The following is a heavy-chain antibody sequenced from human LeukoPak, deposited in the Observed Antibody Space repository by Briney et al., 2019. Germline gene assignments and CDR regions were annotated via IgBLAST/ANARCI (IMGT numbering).Heavy chain of an antibody. Sequence: SETLSLTCAVYGGSFSGYYWSWIRQPPGKGLEWIGEINHSGSTNYNPSLKSRVTISVDTSKNQFSLKLSSVTATDTAVYYCVRGGGSGSYGYWFDPWGQGTLVTVSS. D-gene: IGHD3-10*01. V-gene: IGHV4-34*01. J-gene: IGHJ5*02. CDR2: INHSGST. CDR3: VRGGGSGSYGYWFDP. CDR1: GGSFSGYY.